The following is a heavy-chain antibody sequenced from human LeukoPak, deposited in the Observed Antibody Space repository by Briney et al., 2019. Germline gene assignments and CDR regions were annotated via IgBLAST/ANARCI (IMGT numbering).Heavy chain of an antibody. D-gene: IGHD5-12*01. CDR1: GGSITSGSYY. V-gene: IGHV4-61*10. CDR2: IYYSGST. CDR3: ARERYSGYDFGIGVYYYYMDV. Sequence: PSETLSLTCTVSGGSITSGSYYWSWIRQPAGKGLEWIGYIYYSGSTNYNPSLKSRVTISVDTSKNQFSLKLSSATAADTAVYYCARERYSGYDFGIGVYYYYMDVWGKGTTVTVSS. J-gene: IGHJ6*03.